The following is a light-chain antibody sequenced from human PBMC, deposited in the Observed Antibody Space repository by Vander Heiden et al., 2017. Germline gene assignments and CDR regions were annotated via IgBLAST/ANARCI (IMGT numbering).Light chain of an antibody. J-gene: IGKJ5*01. Sequence: IVLSQSPPTLSLSPRARSTLSCRASQSVSSYSAWYQQKPAQAPRLLSYDASTRATGIPARFSGSGSETDFTLTSRRLEPEDFAVYYCQQRSNWLTFGQGTRLEIK. CDR1: QSVSSY. CDR2: DAS. V-gene: IGKV3-11*01. CDR3: QQRSNWLT.